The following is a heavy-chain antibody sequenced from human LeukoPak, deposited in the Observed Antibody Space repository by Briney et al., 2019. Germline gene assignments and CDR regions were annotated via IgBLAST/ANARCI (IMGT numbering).Heavy chain of an antibody. Sequence: GSLRLSCAASGFTFSSYAMSWVRQAPGKGLEWVSVISGSGGSTYYADSVKGRFTISRDNSKNTLYLQTNSLRAEDTAVYYCAKFTFSGSGSYYNDYYYYGMDVWAKGTTVTVSS. J-gene: IGHJ6*04. CDR3: AKFTFSGSGSYYNDYYYYGMDV. CDR1: GFTFSSYA. D-gene: IGHD3-10*01. V-gene: IGHV3-23*01. CDR2: ISGSGGST.